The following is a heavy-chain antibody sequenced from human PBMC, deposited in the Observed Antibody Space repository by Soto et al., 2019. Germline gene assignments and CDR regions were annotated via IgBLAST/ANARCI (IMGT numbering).Heavy chain of an antibody. D-gene: IGHD1-26*01. CDR1: GFTFCHYA. CDR3: AKVPVGATGRFDY. CDR2: ISGSGGST. J-gene: IGHJ4*02. V-gene: IGHV3-23*01. Sequence: PGGPLRLSCAGSGFTFCHYAMSWVRQAPGKGLAWVSAISGSGGSTYYADSVNGRFTISRDNSKNTLYLQMNSLRAEDTALYYCAKVPVGATGRFDYWGQGTLVTVSS.